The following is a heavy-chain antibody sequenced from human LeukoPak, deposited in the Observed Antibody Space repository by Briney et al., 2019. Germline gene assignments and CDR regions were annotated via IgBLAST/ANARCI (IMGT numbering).Heavy chain of an antibody. CDR2: ISDSGSNT. CDR3: AKVVTGTRGPFDY. V-gene: IGHV3-23*01. D-gene: IGHD2-21*02. CDR1: GFTFSGYA. Sequence: GGSLRLSCAASGFTFSGYAMSWFRQAPGKGLEWVSAISDSGSNTYYADSVKGRFTISRDNSKNTLYLQVNSLRAEDTAVYYCAKVVTGTRGPFDYWGQGTLVTVSS. J-gene: IGHJ4*02.